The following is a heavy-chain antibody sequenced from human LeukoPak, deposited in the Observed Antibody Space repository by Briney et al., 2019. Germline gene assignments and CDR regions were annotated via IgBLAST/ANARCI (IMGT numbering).Heavy chain of an antibody. CDR3: ARDRIAAARVVGSDY. D-gene: IGHD6-13*01. Sequence: ASVKVSCKASGYTFTSYGISWVRQAPGQGLEWMGWISAYNGNTNYAQKLQGRVTMTTDTSTSTAYMELRSLRSDDTAVYYCARDRIAAARVVGSDYWGQGTLVTVSS. CDR1: GYTFTSYG. J-gene: IGHJ4*02. CDR2: ISAYNGNT. V-gene: IGHV1-18*01.